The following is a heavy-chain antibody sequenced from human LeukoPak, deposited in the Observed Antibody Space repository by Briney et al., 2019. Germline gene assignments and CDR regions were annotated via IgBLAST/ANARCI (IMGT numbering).Heavy chain of an antibody. V-gene: IGHV3-74*01. CDR1: GFIFSDYW. CDR3: ARDPGMDV. Sequence: GGSLRLSCAASGFIFSDYWMHWVRQAPGKGLVWVSHTNSDGKSIRYADFVKGRFTISRDNSKNTLYLQMNSLRAEDTAVYYCARDPGMDVWGQGTTVTVSS. J-gene: IGHJ6*02. CDR2: TNSDGKSI.